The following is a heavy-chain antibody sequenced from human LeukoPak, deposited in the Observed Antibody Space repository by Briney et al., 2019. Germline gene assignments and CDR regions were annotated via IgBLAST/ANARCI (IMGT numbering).Heavy chain of an antibody. J-gene: IGHJ2*01. CDR2: INAYNGHT. CDR3: ARVIEGSSTTRGYFDL. V-gene: IGHV1-18*01. CDR1: GYTFRSYG. D-gene: IGHD2-2*01. Sequence: ASVKVSCMASGYTFRSYGISWVRRAPGQGLEWVGWINAYNGHTTYAQKLQGRVTMTTDTSTNVVHMEVKNLRSDDTAVYYCARVIEGSSTTRGYFDLWGRGTMVIVSS.